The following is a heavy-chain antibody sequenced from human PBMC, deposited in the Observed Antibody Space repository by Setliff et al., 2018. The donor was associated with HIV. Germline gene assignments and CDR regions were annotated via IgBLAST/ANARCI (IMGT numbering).Heavy chain of an antibody. CDR1: GGSVIKDNFY. J-gene: IGHJ4*02. CDR2: LYDTGRT. D-gene: IGHD2-2*01. Sequence: PSETLSLTCSVSGGSVIKDNFYWGWIRQAPAKGLEWIGTLYDTGRTYYNPPLKSRVTISLDTSKNRFSLKLRSVTAADTAVYYCAKEGGYCSGTTCFGFDYWGQGTLVTVSS. V-gene: IGHV4-39*07. CDR3: AKEGGYCSGTTCFGFDY.